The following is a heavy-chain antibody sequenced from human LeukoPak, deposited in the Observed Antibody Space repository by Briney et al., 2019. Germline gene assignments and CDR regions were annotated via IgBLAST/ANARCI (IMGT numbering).Heavy chain of an antibody. CDR3: ARTTEPHYYDSSGYYFHY. CDR2: IIPIFGTA. Sequence: RGASVKVSCKASGGTFSSYAISWVRQAPGQGLEWMGGIIPIFGTANYAQKFQGRVTMTRDTSISTAYMELSRLRSDDTAVYYCARTTEPHYYDSSGYYFHYWGQGTLVTVSS. D-gene: IGHD3-22*01. V-gene: IGHV1-69*05. CDR1: GGTFSSYA. J-gene: IGHJ4*02.